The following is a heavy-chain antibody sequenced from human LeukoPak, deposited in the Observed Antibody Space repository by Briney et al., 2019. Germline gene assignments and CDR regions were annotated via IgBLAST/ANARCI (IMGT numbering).Heavy chain of an antibody. CDR3: ARDGGGNSPFFDY. Sequence: KPSETLSLTCTVSGGSITSYYWSWIRQPPGKGLEWIGYIHYSGSTNFNTTLKSRVTISVDTSKNQFSLKVSSVTAADTAVYYCARDGGGNSPFFDYWGQGTVVTVSS. CDR2: IHYSGST. J-gene: IGHJ4*02. CDR1: GGSITSYY. V-gene: IGHV4-59*01. D-gene: IGHD4-23*01.